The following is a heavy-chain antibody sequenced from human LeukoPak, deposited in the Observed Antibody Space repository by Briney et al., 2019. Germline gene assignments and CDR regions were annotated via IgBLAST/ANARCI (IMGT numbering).Heavy chain of an antibody. CDR1: GYTFTGYF. CDR2: TSAYNGNT. CDR3: ARSGYDSSGYDY. J-gene: IGHJ4*02. Sequence: SVQVSCKASGYTFTGYFMHWVRPAPGQGLEWMGWTSAYNGNTNYAQKLQGRVTMTTDTSTSTAYMDLRSLRSDDTAVYYCARSGYDSSGYDYWGQGTLVTVSS. D-gene: IGHD3-22*01. V-gene: IGHV1-18*04.